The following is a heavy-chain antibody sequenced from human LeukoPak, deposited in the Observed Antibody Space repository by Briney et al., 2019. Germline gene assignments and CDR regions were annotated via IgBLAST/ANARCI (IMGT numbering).Heavy chain of an antibody. J-gene: IGHJ6*02. V-gene: IGHV1-69*04. D-gene: IGHD3-10*01. CDR3: AREVYGSGSYSGMDV. CDR1: GGTFSSYA. CDR2: IIPIFGIA. Sequence: SVKVSCKASGGTFSSYAISWVRQAPGQGLEWMGRIIPIFGIANYAQKFQGRVTITAGKSTSTAYMELSSLRSEDTAVYYCAREVYGSGSYSGMDVWGQGTTVTVSS.